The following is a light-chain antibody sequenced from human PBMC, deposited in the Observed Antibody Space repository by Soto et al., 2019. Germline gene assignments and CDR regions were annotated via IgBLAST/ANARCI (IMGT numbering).Light chain of an antibody. V-gene: IGKV3-15*01. Sequence: EIVMTQSPATLSVFPGERVTLSCRASQSVRSNLAWYQQKPGQAPRLLIYGASTRATGIPARFSGSGSGTAFTLTISSLQSEDFAVYYCQQFNNWPPLTFGGGTXV. CDR3: QQFNNWPPLT. CDR2: GAS. J-gene: IGKJ4*01. CDR1: QSVRSN.